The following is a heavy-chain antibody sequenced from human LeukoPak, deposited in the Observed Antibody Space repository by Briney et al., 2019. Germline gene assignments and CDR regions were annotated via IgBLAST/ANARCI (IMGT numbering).Heavy chain of an antibody. V-gene: IGHV1-2*02. D-gene: IGHD3-10*01. J-gene: IGHJ3*02. CDR1: GYTFTGCY. Sequence: ASVKVSCKASGYTFTGCYMHWVRQAPGQGLEWMGWINPNSGGTNYAQKFQGRVTMTRDTSISTAYMGLSRLRSDDTAVYYCARPIRGGTDAFDIWGQGTMVTVSS. CDR2: INPNSGGT. CDR3: ARPIRGGTDAFDI.